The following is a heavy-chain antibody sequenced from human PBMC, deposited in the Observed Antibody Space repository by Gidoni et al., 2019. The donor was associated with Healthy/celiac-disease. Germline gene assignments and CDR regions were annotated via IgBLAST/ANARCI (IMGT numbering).Heavy chain of an antibody. Sequence: EVQLVESGGGLVPPGRSLRLSCAASGFTFDDYAMHWVRQAPGKGLEWVSGISWNSGSIGYADSVKGRFTISRDNAKNALYLQMNSLRAEDTALYYCAKDLTVTSHYYGMDVWGQGTTVTVSS. J-gene: IGHJ6*02. D-gene: IGHD4-17*01. V-gene: IGHV3-9*01. CDR1: GFTFDDYA. CDR2: ISWNSGSI. CDR3: AKDLTVTSHYYGMDV.